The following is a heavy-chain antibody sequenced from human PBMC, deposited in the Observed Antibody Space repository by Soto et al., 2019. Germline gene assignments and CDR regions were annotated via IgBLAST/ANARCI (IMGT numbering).Heavy chain of an antibody. Sequence: SETLSLTCAVYGGSFSGYYWSWIRQPPGKGLEWIGEINHRDSTNYNPSLKSRVTISVDKSKNEFSLKVKSVTAADTAVYYCGCLVAEMTYDYYGMDVWGQGTTVTVSS. V-gene: IGHV4-34*01. D-gene: IGHD5-12*01. J-gene: IGHJ6*02. CDR2: INHRDST. CDR3: GCLVAEMTYDYYGMDV. CDR1: GGSFSGYY.